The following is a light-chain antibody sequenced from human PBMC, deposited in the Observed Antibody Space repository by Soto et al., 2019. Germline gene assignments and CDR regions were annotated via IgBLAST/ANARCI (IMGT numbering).Light chain of an antibody. Sequence: EIVLTQSPVTLSLSPWERATLSCRASQGVSSYLAWYQQKPGQAPRLLIYGASSRATGIPDRFSGSGSGTDFTLTISRLEPEDFAVYYCQQYGSSPVTFGQGTRLEIK. V-gene: IGKV3-20*01. J-gene: IGKJ5*01. CDR1: QGVSSY. CDR3: QQYGSSPVT. CDR2: GAS.